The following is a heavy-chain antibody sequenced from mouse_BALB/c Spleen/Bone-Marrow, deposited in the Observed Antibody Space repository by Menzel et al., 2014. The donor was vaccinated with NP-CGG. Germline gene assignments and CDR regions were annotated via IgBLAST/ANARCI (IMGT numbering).Heavy chain of an antibody. CDR3: ARQDITAASDY. V-gene: IGHV1-61*01. CDR1: GYSFISYW. D-gene: IGHD1-2*01. Sequence: QVQLQQPGAELVRPGTSVKLSCKASGYSFISYWMNWVKQRPGEGLEWIGTIHPSDGKTRLNQKFKDKATLTVDKSSSTVYMQFSSPSSEDSAVYYCARQDITAASDYWGQGTTLTVSS. J-gene: IGHJ2*01. CDR2: IHPSDGKT.